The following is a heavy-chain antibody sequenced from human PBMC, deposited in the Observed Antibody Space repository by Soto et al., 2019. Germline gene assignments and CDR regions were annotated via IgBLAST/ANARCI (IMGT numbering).Heavy chain of an antibody. Sequence: SVKVSCKASGGTLTNFINYPINWVRQAPGQGLEWMGGIVPNIGTVNYAQKFQGRVTITADKSTGTAYMELSSLRSEDTALYYCARRATGGFLRYFDNWGQGTLVTVSS. CDR2: IVPNIGTV. CDR1: GGTLTNFINYP. D-gene: IGHD2-8*02. CDR3: ARRATGGFLRYFDN. J-gene: IGHJ4*02. V-gene: IGHV1-69*06.